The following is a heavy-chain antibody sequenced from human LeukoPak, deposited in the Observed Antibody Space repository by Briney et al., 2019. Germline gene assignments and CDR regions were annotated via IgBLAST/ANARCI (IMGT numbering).Heavy chain of an antibody. D-gene: IGHD3-22*01. CDR2: IYYSGNT. V-gene: IGHV4-59*01. Sequence: PSETLSLTCTVSGASITSYYWSWLRQPPGQGLEWIGYIYYSGNTNYNPSLKSRVTISVDTSKNQFSLKLRSVTAANTAVYYCARVTGYMIEDYFDYWGQGTLVTVSS. J-gene: IGHJ4*02. CDR1: GASITSYY. CDR3: ARVTGYMIEDYFDY.